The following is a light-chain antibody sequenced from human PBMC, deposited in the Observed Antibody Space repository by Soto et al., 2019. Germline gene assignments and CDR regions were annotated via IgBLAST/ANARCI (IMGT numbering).Light chain of an antibody. CDR1: QSISSW. V-gene: IGKV1-5*03. J-gene: IGKJ1*01. CDR2: KAS. Sequence: DIQMTQSPSTLSASVGDRVTITCRASQSISSWLAWYQQKPGKAPKLLIYKASSLESGVPSRFSGSGSGTESTLTISSLQPDDFATYYCQQYNSYSPMTFGQGTKVEIK. CDR3: QQYNSYSPMT.